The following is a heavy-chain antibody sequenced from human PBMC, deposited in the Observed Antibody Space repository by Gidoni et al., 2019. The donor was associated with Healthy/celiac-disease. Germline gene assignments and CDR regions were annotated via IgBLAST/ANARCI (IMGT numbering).Heavy chain of an antibody. Sequence: QVQLQQWGAGLLKPSETLSLTCAAYGGSFRGYYWSWIRQPPGKGLEWIGEINHSGSTNYNPSLKSRVTISVDTSKNQFSLKLSSVTAADTAVYYCARGPIEHRRIGRGGAFDIWGQGTMVTVSS. CDR2: INHSGST. D-gene: IGHD2-15*01. CDR1: GGSFRGYY. V-gene: IGHV4-34*01. CDR3: ARGPIEHRRIGRGGAFDI. J-gene: IGHJ3*02.